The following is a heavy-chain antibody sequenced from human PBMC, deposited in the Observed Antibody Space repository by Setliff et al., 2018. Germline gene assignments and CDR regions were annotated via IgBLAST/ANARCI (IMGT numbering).Heavy chain of an antibody. CDR2: IKQDESEK. CDR1: GFTFSKYW. CDR3: AKSSGSSSSTNLEY. Sequence: GGSLRLSCAASGFTFSKYWMSWVRQAPGKGLEWVANIKQDESEKYYVDSVKGRFTIARDNSNSTLYLQMNSLRVEDTALYYCAKSSGSSSSTNLEYLGPGTLVTVSS. J-gene: IGHJ4*02. V-gene: IGHV3-7*03. D-gene: IGHD6-6*01.